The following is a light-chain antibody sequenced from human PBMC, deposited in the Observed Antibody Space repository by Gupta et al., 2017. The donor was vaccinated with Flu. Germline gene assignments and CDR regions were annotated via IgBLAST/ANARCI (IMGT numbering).Light chain of an antibody. CDR2: GAS. V-gene: IGKV3-15*01. CDR3: QQYNNWPPT. J-gene: IGKJ1*01. CDR1: QSVSSN. Sequence: EIVMTQSPATLSVSPGERATLSCRASQSVSSNLAWYQQKPGQAPRLLIYGASTRATGIPARFSGSGSGTXFTLTIXSLQSEDFAVYYCQQYNNWPPTFGXGTKVEIK.